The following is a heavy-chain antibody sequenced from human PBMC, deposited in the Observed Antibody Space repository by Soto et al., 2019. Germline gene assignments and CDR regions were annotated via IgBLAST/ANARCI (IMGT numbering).Heavy chain of an antibody. CDR3: ARALGYSGYAGMDV. D-gene: IGHD5-12*01. J-gene: IGHJ6*02. V-gene: IGHV1-18*01. Sequence: QVQLVQSGGEVKKPGASVKVSCKASGYTFTIYGINWVRQAPGQGLEWMGWISPDNGNTNYAQKLQGRVTMTTDTSTGTAYMELRSLRSDVTAVYYCARALGYSGYAGMDVWGQGTTVTVSS. CDR1: GYTFTIYG. CDR2: ISPDNGNT.